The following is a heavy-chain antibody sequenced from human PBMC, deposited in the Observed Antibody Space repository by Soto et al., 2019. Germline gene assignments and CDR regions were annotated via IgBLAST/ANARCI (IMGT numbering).Heavy chain of an antibody. J-gene: IGHJ1*01. CDR3: TTGRWPDGFQY. CDR1: GDSVSNSNAA. CDR2: TLYRSKWIS. V-gene: IGHV6-1*01. D-gene: IGHD1-1*01. Sequence: PSQTLSLTCVISGDSVSNSNAAWNWVRQSPSRGLEWLGRTLYRSKWISDYAPSVKGRITISPDTSKNQFSLQLNSVNPEDTAIYYYTTGRWPDGFQYWGQGTLVTVSS.